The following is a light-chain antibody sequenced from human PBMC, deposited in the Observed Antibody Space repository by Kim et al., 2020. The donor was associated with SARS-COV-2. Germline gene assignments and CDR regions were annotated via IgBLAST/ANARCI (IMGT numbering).Light chain of an antibody. CDR1: SSDFGGFNY. V-gene: IGLV2-8*01. CDR2: EVI. CDR3: TTHGGYNYV. Sequence: PGPSVTIFCSGTSSDFGGFNYVSWYQQHPGKAPKLIIYEVIKRPSGVPDRFSGSKSGNTASLTVSGLQAEDEADYYCTTHGGYNYVFGTGTKSPS. J-gene: IGLJ1*01.